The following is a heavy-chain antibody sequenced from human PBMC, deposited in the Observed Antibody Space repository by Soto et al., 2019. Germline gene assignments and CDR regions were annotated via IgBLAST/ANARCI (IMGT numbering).Heavy chain of an antibody. CDR2: INPNSGGT. CDR3: AREKVAGSYYYYGMDV. V-gene: IGHV1-2*02. Sequence: GASVKVSCKASGNTFTGYYMHWVRQAPGQGLEWMGWINPNSGGTNYAQKFQGRVTMTRDTSISTAYMELSRLRSDDTAVYYCAREKVAGSYYYYGMDVWGQGTTVTVSS. J-gene: IGHJ6*02. CDR1: GNTFTGYY. D-gene: IGHD6-19*01.